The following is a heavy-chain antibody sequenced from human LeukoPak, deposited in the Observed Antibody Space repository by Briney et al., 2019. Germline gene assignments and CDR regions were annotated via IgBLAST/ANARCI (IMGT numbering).Heavy chain of an antibody. J-gene: IGHJ6*03. CDR2: IKQDGSEK. Sequence: GGSLRLSCAASGFTFSSYWMSWVRQAPGKGLEWVANIKQDGSEKYYVDSVKGRFTISRDNAKNSLYLQMNSLRAEDTAVYYCAKKERISSVEDYYYMDVWGKGTTVTVSS. CDR3: AKKERISSVEDYYYMDV. D-gene: IGHD2-15*01. V-gene: IGHV3-7*01. CDR1: GFTFSSYW.